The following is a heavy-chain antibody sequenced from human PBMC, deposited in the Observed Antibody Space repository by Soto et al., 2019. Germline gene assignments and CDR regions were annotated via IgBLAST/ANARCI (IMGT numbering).Heavy chain of an antibody. CDR1: GGSIGTHY. Sequence: PSETLSVTCTVSGGSIGTHYWSWIRQPPGKGLEWIGYIYYSGTSDYNPSLRSRVTVSVETSKNQFSLTLSSVTAADTAVYYCARHNSGYDTFFDFWGQGTLVTVSS. D-gene: IGHD5-12*01. J-gene: IGHJ4*02. CDR2: IYYSGTS. V-gene: IGHV4-59*08. CDR3: ARHNSGYDTFFDF.